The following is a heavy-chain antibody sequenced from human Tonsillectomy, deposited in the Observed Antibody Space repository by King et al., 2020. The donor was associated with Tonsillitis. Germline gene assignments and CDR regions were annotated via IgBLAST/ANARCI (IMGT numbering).Heavy chain of an antibody. D-gene: IGHD3-3*01. CDR1: GFSFDDYA. Sequence: VQLVESGGGLVQPGRSLRLACAASGFSFDDYAMHWVRQAPGKGLEWVSGISWNSGSIGYADSVKGRFTISRDNAKKSLYLQMNSLRAEDTALYYCAKGSILEYLRGGFDYWGQGTLVTVS. J-gene: IGHJ4*02. V-gene: IGHV3-9*01. CDR2: ISWNSGSI. CDR3: AKGSILEYLRGGFDY.